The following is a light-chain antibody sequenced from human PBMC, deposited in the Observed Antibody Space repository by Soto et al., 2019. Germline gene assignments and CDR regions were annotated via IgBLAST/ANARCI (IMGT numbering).Light chain of an antibody. J-gene: IGLJ1*01. CDR3: CSYADSYTYV. Sequence: QSELTQPHSVSASPGQSVTISCTGTSSDVGGYNYVSWYQHHPGKAPKLMIYEVNKRPSGVPDRFSGSKSGNTASLTISGLQAEDEADYYCCSYADSYTYVFGIGTKVTVL. CDR2: EVN. V-gene: IGLV2-11*01. CDR1: SSDVGGYNY.